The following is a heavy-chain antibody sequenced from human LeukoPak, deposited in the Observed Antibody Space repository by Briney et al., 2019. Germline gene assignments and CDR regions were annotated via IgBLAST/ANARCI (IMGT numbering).Heavy chain of an antibody. V-gene: IGHV1-2*02. J-gene: IGHJ6*03. CDR1: GYTFTGYY. CDR2: INPNSGGT. CDR3: ARVSILYYYYMDV. D-gene: IGHD2-21*01. Sequence: GASVKVSCKASGYTFTGYYMHWVRQAPGQGLEWMGWINPNSGGTNYAQKFQGRVTMTRDTSISIAYMELSRLRSDDTAVYYCARVSILYYYYMDVWGKGTTVTVSS.